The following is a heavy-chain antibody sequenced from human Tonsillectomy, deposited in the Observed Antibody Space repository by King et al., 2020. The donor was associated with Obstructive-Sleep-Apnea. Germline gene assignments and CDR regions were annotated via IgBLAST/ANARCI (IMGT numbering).Heavy chain of an antibody. CDR3: ARDVLDSSGWEHRTY. J-gene: IGHJ4*02. Sequence: VQLVASGGGVVQPGRSLRLSCAASGFTFNTYGMHWVRQAPGKGLEWVAFISFDSAKKTYADSVKGRFSVSRDNSKNTMFLQMDSLRAEDTAMYYCARDVLDSSGWEHRTYWGQGTLVTVSS. D-gene: IGHD3-22*01. CDR1: GFTFNTYG. V-gene: IGHV3-33*01. CDR2: ISFDSAKK.